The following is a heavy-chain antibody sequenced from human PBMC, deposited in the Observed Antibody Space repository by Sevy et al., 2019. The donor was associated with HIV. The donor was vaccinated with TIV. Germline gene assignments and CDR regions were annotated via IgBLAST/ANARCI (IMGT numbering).Heavy chain of an antibody. D-gene: IGHD6-19*01. J-gene: IGHJ6*02. V-gene: IGHV4-31*03. CDR3: ARDHGYSNGWFPYYYYYGMDV. CDR1: GGSISSHSYY. Sequence: SETLSLTCSVSGGSISSHSYYWTWIRQHPGKGLEWIGYIHYSGRTYYNPSLKSRVTISLDTSKNQFYLRLRSVTAAETAVYYCARDHGYSNGWFPYYYYYGMDVWGPGTTVTVSS. CDR2: IHYSGRT.